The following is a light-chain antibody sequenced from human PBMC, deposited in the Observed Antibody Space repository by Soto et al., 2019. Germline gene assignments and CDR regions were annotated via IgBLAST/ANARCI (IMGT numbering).Light chain of an antibody. CDR3: QQYYNYPPLT. CDR1: EDIRSF. J-gene: IGKJ4*01. V-gene: IGKV1-8*01. CDR2: GAS. Sequence: AIRMTQSPSSLSASTGDRVTITCRASEDIRSFLAWYQQKPGKAPKLLVYGASTLQSGVPSRFSGSGSGANFTLPISGLQYEDFVTYYCQQYYNYPPLTFGGGTKVEIK.